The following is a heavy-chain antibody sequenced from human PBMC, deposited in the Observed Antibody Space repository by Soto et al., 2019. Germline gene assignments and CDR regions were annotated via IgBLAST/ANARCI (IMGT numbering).Heavy chain of an antibody. D-gene: IGHD2-2*01. CDR2: ISAYNDKK. Sequence: AASVKVSCKASGYTFTSYGISWVRQAPGQGLEWKGWISAYNDKKNYAQKLQGKVTMTTDTSTSTAYKELRSLRSDDTAVYYCARDLRRYCSSTSCMGIDYWGQGTLVTVSS. J-gene: IGHJ4*02. CDR3: ARDLRRYCSSTSCMGIDY. CDR1: GYTFTSYG. V-gene: IGHV1-18*01.